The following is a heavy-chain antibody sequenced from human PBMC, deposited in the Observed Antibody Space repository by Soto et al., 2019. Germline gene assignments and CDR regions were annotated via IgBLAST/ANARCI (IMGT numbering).Heavy chain of an antibody. Sequence: PSETLSLTCSDSGGSISNHNWGWIRLPPGKGLEWIGYIRDDGSTSYNPSLSSRVTMSLDTSKKEFSLKLTSVTAADTAVYYCARQGYYDLLSGYYLFDYRGQGILVTVSS. V-gene: IGHV4-59*08. CDR1: GGSISNHN. CDR2: IRDDGST. D-gene: IGHD3-3*01. CDR3: ARQGYYDLLSGYYLFDY. J-gene: IGHJ4*02.